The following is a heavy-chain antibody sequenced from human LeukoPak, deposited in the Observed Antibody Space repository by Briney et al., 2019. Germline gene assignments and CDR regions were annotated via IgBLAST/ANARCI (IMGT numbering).Heavy chain of an antibody. Sequence: TSETLSLTCTVSGGSISSGSYYWSWIRRPAGKGLEWIWRFYTSRSTNYNPPLKDRVTRIVETSKNPFDLHQIHVTAPVTAVYYGARASDYYDSSGYVYFDYW. V-gene: IGHV4-61*02. CDR1: GGSISSGSYY. D-gene: IGHD3-22*01. J-gene: IGHJ4*01. CDR3: ARASDYYDSSGYVYFDY. CDR2: FYTSRST.